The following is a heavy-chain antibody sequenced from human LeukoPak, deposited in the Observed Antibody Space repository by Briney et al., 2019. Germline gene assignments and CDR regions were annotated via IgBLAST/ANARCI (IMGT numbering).Heavy chain of an antibody. V-gene: IGHV3-66*01. D-gene: IGHD5-18*01. CDR1: GFTVSSNY. CDR2: IYSGGST. Sequence: GGSLRLSCAASGFTVSSNYMSWVRQAPGKGLEWVSVIYSGGSTYCADSVKGRFTISRDNSKNTLYLQMNSLRAEDTAVYYCARTVVGYSYGFGVLYFDYWGQGTLVTVSS. J-gene: IGHJ4*02. CDR3: ARTVVGYSYGFGVLYFDY.